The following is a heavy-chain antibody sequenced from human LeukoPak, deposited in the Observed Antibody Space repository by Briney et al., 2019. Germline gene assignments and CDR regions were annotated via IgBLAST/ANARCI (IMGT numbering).Heavy chain of an antibody. CDR2: ISAYNGNT. CDR1: GYTFTSYG. Sequence: ASVKVSCXASGYTFTSYGISWVRQAHGQGLEWMGWISAYNGNTNYAQRLQDRVTMTTDTSTSTAYMELRSLRSDDTAVYYCASGPFGSSGWLGPMDVWGKGTTVTVSS. CDR3: ASGPFGSSGWLGPMDV. V-gene: IGHV1-18*01. D-gene: IGHD6-19*01. J-gene: IGHJ6*03.